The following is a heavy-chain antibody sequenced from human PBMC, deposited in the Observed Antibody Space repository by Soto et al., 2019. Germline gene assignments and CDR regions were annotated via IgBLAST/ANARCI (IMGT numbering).Heavy chain of an antibody. V-gene: IGHV3-30-3*01. Sequence: QVQLVESGGGVVQPGRSLRLSCAASGFTFSSYATHWVRQAPGKGLEWVAVISSDGSNKYYADSVKGRFTISRDNSKNTLYLQMNSLRAEDTAVYYCARMASFYCSGGSCYPTYGMDVWGQGTTVTVSS. CDR1: GFTFSSYA. J-gene: IGHJ6*02. CDR2: ISSDGSNK. CDR3: ARMASFYCSGGSCYPTYGMDV. D-gene: IGHD2-15*01.